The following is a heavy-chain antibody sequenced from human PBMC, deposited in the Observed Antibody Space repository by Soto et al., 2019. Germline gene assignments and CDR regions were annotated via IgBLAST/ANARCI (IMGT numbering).Heavy chain of an antibody. CDR1: GGSISSYY. D-gene: IGHD3-16*02. V-gene: IGHV4-59*01. CDR2: IYYSGST. J-gene: IGHJ4*02. Sequence: SETLPLTCTVSGGSISSYYWSWIRQPTGKGLEWIGYIYYSGSTNYNPSLKSRVTISVDTSKNQFSLKLSSVTAADTAVYYCARGSYDYIWGSYRSASYYFDYWGQGTLVTVSS. CDR3: ARGSYDYIWGSYRSASYYFDY.